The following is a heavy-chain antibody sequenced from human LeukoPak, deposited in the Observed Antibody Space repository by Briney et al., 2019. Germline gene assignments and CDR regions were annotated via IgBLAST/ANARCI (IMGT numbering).Heavy chain of an antibody. Sequence: GRSLRLSCAASGFTFSSYAMHWVRQAPGKGLEWVAVISYDGSNKYYADSVKGRFTISRDNSKNTLYLQMNSLRAEDTAVYYCARGIDGYNPAYFDYWGQGTLVTVSS. CDR1: GFTFSSYA. J-gene: IGHJ4*02. V-gene: IGHV3-30-3*01. D-gene: IGHD5-24*01. CDR3: ARGIDGYNPAYFDY. CDR2: ISYDGSNK.